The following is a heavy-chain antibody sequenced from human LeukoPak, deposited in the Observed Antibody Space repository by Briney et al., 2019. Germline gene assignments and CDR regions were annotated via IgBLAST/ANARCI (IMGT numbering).Heavy chain of an antibody. D-gene: IGHD1-26*01. CDR2: IYYSGST. Sequence: SETLSLTCTVSGGSISSYYWSWIRQPPGMGLEWIGCIYYSGSTNYNSSLKSRVTISVDTSKDQFSLRLTPVTAADTAVYYCARSFLGDWYFDLWGRGTLVTVSS. J-gene: IGHJ2*01. CDR1: GGSISSYY. V-gene: IGHV4-59*01. CDR3: ARSFLGDWYFDL.